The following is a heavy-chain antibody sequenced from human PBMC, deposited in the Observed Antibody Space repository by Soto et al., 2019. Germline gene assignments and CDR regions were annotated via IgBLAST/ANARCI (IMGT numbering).Heavy chain of an antibody. J-gene: IGHJ5*02. Sequence: QVQLVQSGAEVKKPGSSVKVSCKASGGTFSSYAISWVRQAPGQGLEWMGGIIPIFGTANYAQKFQGRVTISADKSTSTAYMELSSLRSEDTAVYYCARGGIFGVVIWWWFDPWGQGTLVTVSS. CDR3: ARGGIFGVVIWWWFDP. CDR1: GGTFSSYA. V-gene: IGHV1-69*06. CDR2: IIPIFGTA. D-gene: IGHD3-3*01.